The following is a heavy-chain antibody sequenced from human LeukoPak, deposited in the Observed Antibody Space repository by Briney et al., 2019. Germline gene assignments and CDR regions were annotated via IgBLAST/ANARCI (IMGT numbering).Heavy chain of an antibody. Sequence: SSETLSLTCAVSGGSISSGGYSWSWIRQPPGKGLEWIGYIYYSGSTYYNPSLKSRVTISVDTSKNQFSLNLTSATAADTAVYYCARAMSIAARLQTIFDYWGQGTLVTVSS. CDR2: IYYSGST. CDR1: GGSISSGGYS. V-gene: IGHV4-30-4*07. J-gene: IGHJ4*02. CDR3: ARAMSIAARLQTIFDY. D-gene: IGHD6-6*01.